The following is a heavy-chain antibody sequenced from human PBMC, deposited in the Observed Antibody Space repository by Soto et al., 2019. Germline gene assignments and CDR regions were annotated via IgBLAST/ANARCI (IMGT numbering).Heavy chain of an antibody. D-gene: IGHD3-16*01. Sequence: GGSLRLSCAACRVAFNRHGMHWVRQAPGKGLEWVAIIWFDGNTKYYADSVKGRFTISRENSWNTMYLQMDSLRPEDTAVYYCARDVNPYGFYGMDVWGQGATVTVSS. CDR3: ARDVNPYGFYGMDV. CDR2: IWFDGNTK. J-gene: IGHJ6*02. V-gene: IGHV3-33*01. CDR1: RVAFNRHG.